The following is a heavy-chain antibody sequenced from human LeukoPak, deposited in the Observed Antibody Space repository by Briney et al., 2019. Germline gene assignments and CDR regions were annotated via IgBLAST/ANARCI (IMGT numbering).Heavy chain of an antibody. CDR1: GFTFSSYG. V-gene: IGHV3-33*01. Sequence: GGSLRLSCAASGFTFSSYGMHWVRQAPGKGLEWVAVIWYDGSNKYYADSVKGRFTISRDNSKNTLYLQMNSLRAEDTAVYYCARESSIAAAGSVYFDYWGQGTLVTVSS. J-gene: IGHJ4*02. CDR2: IWYDGSNK. D-gene: IGHD6-13*01. CDR3: ARESSIAAAGSVYFDY.